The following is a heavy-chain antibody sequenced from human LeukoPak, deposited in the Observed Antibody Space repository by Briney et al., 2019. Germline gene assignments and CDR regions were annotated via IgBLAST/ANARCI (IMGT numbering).Heavy chain of an antibody. CDR2: IYYSGSA. J-gene: IGHJ4*02. V-gene: IGHV4-31*11. CDR3: ARGSDFFDY. CDR1: GGSISSADFY. Sequence: PSETLSLTRAVSGGSISSADFYWSWIRQHPGKGLEWIGFIYYSGSAYYNPSLKSRVSISIDTSKNQFSLTLNCVTAADTAVYYCARGSDFFDYWGQGTLVTVSS.